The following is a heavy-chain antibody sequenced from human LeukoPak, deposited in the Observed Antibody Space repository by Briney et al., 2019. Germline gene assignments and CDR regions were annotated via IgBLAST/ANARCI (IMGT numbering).Heavy chain of an antibody. J-gene: IGHJ4*02. CDR2: ISSSGSTI. V-gene: IGHV3-11*01. CDR1: GFTFSGYY. Sequence: PGGSLRLSCAASGFTFSGYYMSWIRQAPGKGLEWVSYISSSGSTIYYADSVKGRFTISRDNAKNSLYLQMNSLRAEDTAVYYCARGKQWRTTSYYFDYWGQGTLVTVSS. CDR3: ARGKQWRTTSYYFDY. D-gene: IGHD6-19*01.